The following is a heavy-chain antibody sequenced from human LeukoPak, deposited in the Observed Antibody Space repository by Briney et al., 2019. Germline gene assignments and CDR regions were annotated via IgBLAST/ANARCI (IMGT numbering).Heavy chain of an antibody. D-gene: IGHD3-22*01. CDR1: GGSFSSYY. Sequence: SETLSLTCAVYGGSFSSYYWSWIRQPAGKGLEWIGRIYTSGSTNYNPSLKSRVTMSVDTSKNQFSLKLSSVTAADTAVYYCARERWNYYDSSGYYYFDYWGQGTLVTVSS. CDR3: ARERWNYYDSSGYYYFDY. J-gene: IGHJ4*02. CDR2: IYTSGST. V-gene: IGHV4-4*07.